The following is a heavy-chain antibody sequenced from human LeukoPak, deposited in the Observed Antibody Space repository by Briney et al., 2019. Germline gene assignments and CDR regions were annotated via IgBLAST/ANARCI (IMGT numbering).Heavy chain of an antibody. J-gene: IGHJ4*02. CDR1: GFTFSSYA. D-gene: IGHD4-17*01. CDR3: ARGRAATVITSAFGY. V-gene: IGHV3-23*01. Sequence: GSLRLSCAASGFTFSSYAMSWVRQAPGKGLEWVSAISGSGGSTYYAGSVKGRQTISRDNSKNTLYLQMNSLRAEDTAVYYCARGRAATVITSAFGYWGQGTLVTVSS. CDR2: ISGSGGST.